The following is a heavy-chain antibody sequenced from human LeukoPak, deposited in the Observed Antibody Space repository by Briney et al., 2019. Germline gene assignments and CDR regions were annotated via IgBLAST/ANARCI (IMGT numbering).Heavy chain of an antibody. CDR1: GFTFDDYA. D-gene: IGHD3-3*01. V-gene: IGHV3-9*01. J-gene: IGHJ4*02. CDR3: ARINYDFWSGTQTEFDY. Sequence: GRSLRLSCAASGFTFDDYAMHWVRQAPGKGLEWVSGISWNSGSIGYADSVKGRFTISRDNAKNSLYLQMNSLRAEDTAVYYCARINYDFWSGTQTEFDYWGQGTLVTVSS. CDR2: ISWNSGSI.